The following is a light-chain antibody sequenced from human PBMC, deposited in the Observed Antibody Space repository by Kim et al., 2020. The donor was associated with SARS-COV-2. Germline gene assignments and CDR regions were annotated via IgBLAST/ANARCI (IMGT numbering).Light chain of an antibody. Sequence: VLTQPPSASGTPGQRVTISCSGSSSNIGSNTVNWYQQVPRTAPKLLIYSNNQRPSGVPDRFSGSKSGTSASLAISGLQSEDEADYYCAVWDDSLNGPVFGGGTQLTVL. V-gene: IGLV1-44*01. J-gene: IGLJ3*02. CDR2: SNN. CDR3: AVWDDSLNGPV. CDR1: SSNIGSNT.